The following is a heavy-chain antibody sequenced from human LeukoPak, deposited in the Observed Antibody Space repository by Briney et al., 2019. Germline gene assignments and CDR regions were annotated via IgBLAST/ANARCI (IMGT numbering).Heavy chain of an antibody. V-gene: IGHV3-23*01. CDR3: AKISGYSGSGPLDV. CDR1: GFTFSSYA. CDR2: ISGSGGST. D-gene: IGHD4-23*01. Sequence: GGSLRLSCAASGFTFSSYAMSWVRQAPGKGLEWVSAISGSGGSTYYADSVKGRFTISRDNSKNTLYLQMNSLRAEDTAVYYCAKISGYSGSGPLDVWGQGTTVTVSS. J-gene: IGHJ6*02.